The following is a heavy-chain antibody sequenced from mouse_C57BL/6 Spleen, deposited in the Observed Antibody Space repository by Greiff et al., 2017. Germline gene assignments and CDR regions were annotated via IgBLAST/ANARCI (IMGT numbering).Heavy chain of an antibody. Sequence: VKLVESGAELVRPGTSVKVSCKASGYAFTNYLIEWVKQRPGQGLEWIGVINPGSGGTNYNEKFKGKATMTADKSSSTAYMQLSSLTSEDSAVYVCAREEAYYSNYEGAMDYWGQGTSVTVSS. V-gene: IGHV1-54*01. J-gene: IGHJ4*01. D-gene: IGHD2-5*01. CDR2: INPGSGGT. CDR1: GYAFTNYL. CDR3: AREEAYYSNYEGAMDY.